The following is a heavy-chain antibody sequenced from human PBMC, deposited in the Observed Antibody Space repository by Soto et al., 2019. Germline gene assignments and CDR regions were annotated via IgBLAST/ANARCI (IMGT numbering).Heavy chain of an antibody. CDR3: ASHLEVPFHGRDTFWYSMAV. D-gene: IGHD6-13*01. CDR1: GYTFTGYW. V-gene: IGHV5-51*03. Sequence: EVQLVQSGAEVKKPGESLKISCKASGYTFTGYWIGWVRQMPGKGLEWMGIIYPRDSETKYSPSFRGHVTVSADTAIRAACIPWAGLKASETARYYCASHLEVPFHGRDTFWYSMAVWGKATPVSVSS. CDR2: IYPRDSET. J-gene: IGHJ6*04.